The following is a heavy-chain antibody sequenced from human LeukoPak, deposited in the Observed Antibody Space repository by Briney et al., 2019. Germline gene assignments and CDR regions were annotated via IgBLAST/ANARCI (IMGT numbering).Heavy chain of an antibody. CDR3: AKAGRVAGTFRLEDYFDY. D-gene: IGHD6-19*01. J-gene: IGHJ4*02. CDR2: ISGSGGST. V-gene: IGHV3-23*01. CDR1: GFTFSSYA. Sequence: QPGGSLRLSCAASGFTFSSYAMSWVRQAPGKGLEWVSAISGSGGSTYYADSVKGRFTISRDNSKNTLYLQMNSLRAEDTAVYYCAKAGRVAGTFRLEDYFDYWGQGTLVTVSS.